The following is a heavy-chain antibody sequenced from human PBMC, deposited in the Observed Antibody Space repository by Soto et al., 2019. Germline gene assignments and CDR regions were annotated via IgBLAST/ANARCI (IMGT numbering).Heavy chain of an antibody. V-gene: IGHV4-31*02. J-gene: IGHJ3*02. D-gene: IGHD3-22*01. CDR2: IYYSGST. CDR3: ARGIYLSYYYDSSGQIDAFDI. Sequence: SETLSLTCSVSGDSIRSGEQYWSWIRQPPGKGLEWIGYIYYSGSTYYNPSLKSRVTISVDTSKNQFSLKLSSVTAADTAVYYCARGIYLSYYYDSSGQIDAFDIWGKGTMVTVSS. CDR1: GDSIRSGEQY.